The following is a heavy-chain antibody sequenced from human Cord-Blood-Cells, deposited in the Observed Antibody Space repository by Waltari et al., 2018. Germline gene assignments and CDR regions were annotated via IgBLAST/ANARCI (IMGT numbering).Heavy chain of an antibody. Sequence: QVQLVQSGAEVKKPGSSVKVSCKASGGTFSSYAISWVRQAPGQGLEWMGGISPILGKANYAQKFQGRVTITADKSTGTAYMERSSLRSEDTAGYYCARGGGGDHNWDDAFDIWGQGTMVTVSS. J-gene: IGHJ3*02. CDR2: ISPILGKA. CDR3: ARGGGGDHNWDDAFDI. CDR1: GGTFSSYA. D-gene: IGHD1-20*01. V-gene: IGHV1-69*06.